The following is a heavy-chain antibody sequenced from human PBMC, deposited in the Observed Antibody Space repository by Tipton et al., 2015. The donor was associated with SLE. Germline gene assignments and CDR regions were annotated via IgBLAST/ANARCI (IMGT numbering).Heavy chain of an antibody. CDR2: IYYSGST. CDR1: GGSITSYY. D-gene: IGHD6-13*01. CDR3: ARVGPLGKGASSWQGYFDY. V-gene: IGHV4-59*08. J-gene: IGHJ4*02. Sequence: TLSLTCTVSGGSITSYYWSWIRQPPGKGLEWIGYIYYSGSTNYKPSLKSRVIISLDTSKHQFSLKLSSVTAADTAVYYCARVGPLGKGASSWQGYFDYWGQGTLVTVSS.